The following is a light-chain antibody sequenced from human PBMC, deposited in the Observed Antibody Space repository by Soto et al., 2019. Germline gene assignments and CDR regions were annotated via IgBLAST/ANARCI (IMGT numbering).Light chain of an antibody. Sequence: DIQMTQSPSSLSASVGDRVTISCQASQDISSYLNWYQQKPGKAPKLLIYDASNLETGVPSRFSGSGSGTDFTFTISSLQPEDIATYYCQHYDNFPRAITFGQGTRL. J-gene: IGKJ5*01. CDR3: QHYDNFPRAIT. CDR2: DAS. CDR1: QDISSY. V-gene: IGKV1-33*01.